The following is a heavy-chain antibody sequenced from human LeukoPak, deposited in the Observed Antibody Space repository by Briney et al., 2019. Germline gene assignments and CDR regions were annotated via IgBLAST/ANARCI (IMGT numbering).Heavy chain of an antibody. CDR3: ARLPSITIFGVVFDAFDI. Sequence: SGTLSLTCAVSGDSISSSNWWSWVRQPPGKGLEWIGEIYHSGSTNYNPSLKSRVTISLDKSKNQFSLKLSSVTAADTAVYYCARLPSITIFGVVFDAFDIWGQGTMVTVSS. D-gene: IGHD3-3*01. CDR2: IYHSGST. CDR1: GDSISSSNW. J-gene: IGHJ3*02. V-gene: IGHV4-4*02.